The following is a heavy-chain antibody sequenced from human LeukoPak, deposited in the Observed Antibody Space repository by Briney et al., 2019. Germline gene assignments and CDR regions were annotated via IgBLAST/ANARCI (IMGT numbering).Heavy chain of an antibody. J-gene: IGHJ4*02. V-gene: IGHV3-21*01. D-gene: IGHD5-18*01. Sequence: GGSLRLYCAASGFTFSSYSMNWVRQAPGKGLEWVSSISSSSSYIYYADSAKGRFTISRDNAKNSLYLQMNSLRAEDTAVYYCARVGPSLGYSYGYDYFDYWGQGTLVTVSS. CDR3: ARVGPSLGYSYGYDYFDY. CDR1: GFTFSSYS. CDR2: ISSSSSYI.